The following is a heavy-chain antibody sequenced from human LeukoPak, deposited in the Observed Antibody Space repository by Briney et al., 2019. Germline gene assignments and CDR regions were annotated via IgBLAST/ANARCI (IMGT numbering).Heavy chain of an antibody. CDR3: ARDRVGYCSSTSCSNYYYYYMDV. J-gene: IGHJ6*03. CDR2: IYHSGST. CDR1: GYSISSGYY. D-gene: IGHD2-2*01. V-gene: IGHV4-38-2*02. Sequence: SETLSLTCAVSGYSISSGYYWGWIRQPPGKGLEWIGSIYHSGSTYYNPSLKSRVTISVDTSKNQFSLKLSSVTAADTAVYYCARDRVGYCSSTSCSNYYYYYMDVWGKGTTVTVSS.